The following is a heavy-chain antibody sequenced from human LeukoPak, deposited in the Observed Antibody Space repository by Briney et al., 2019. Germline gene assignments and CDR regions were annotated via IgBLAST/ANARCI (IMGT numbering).Heavy chain of an antibody. V-gene: IGHV3-23*01. D-gene: IGHD2-15*01. J-gene: IGHJ4*02. Sequence: GGSLRLSCAASGFTFSSYAMSWVRQTPGKGLEWVSSISGSGDNTYYADSVKGRFTISRDISKNTVYLQMNSLRAEDTAVYYCVRSSWDYWGQGILVTVSS. CDR1: GFTFSSYA. CDR3: VRSSWDY. CDR2: ISGSGDNT.